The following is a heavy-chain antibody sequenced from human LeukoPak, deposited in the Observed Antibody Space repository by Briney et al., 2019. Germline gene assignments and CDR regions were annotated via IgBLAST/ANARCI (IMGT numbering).Heavy chain of an antibody. D-gene: IGHD5-12*01. V-gene: IGHV1-2*02. CDR3: ARESGYGGWFDP. CDR1: GYTFTGYY. CDR2: INPNSGGT. J-gene: IGHJ5*02. Sequence: ASVKVSCKASGYTFTGYYMHWVRQAPGQGLEWMGWINPNSGGTNYAQKFQGRVTMTRDTSISTAYMELSRLRSDDTAVYYCARESGYGGWFDPWGQGTLVTVSS.